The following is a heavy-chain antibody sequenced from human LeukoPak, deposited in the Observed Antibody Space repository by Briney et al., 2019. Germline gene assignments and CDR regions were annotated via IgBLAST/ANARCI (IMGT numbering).Heavy chain of an antibody. CDR3: ARALEVVVSTTAFDI. J-gene: IGHJ3*02. CDR1: GGSISRGGYY. CDR2: IYYSEST. Sequence: SESLSLTCTVSGGSISRGGYYWSWIRQHPGKGLEWMGYIYYSESTYYNPSLQRLVTISVDTSKNQFSLKLSSVTDADTAVYYCARALEVVVSTTAFDIWGQGTMVTVSS. D-gene: IGHD5/OR15-5a*01. V-gene: IGHV4-31*01.